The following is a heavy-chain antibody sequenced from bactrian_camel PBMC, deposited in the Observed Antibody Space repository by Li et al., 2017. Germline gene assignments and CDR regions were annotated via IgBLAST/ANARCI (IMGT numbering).Heavy chain of an antibody. CDR2: IDSDGDA. Sequence: DVQLVESGGGTVKPGGSLRLSCTYTGYTYSSNFMGWFRQAPGKERERVAIIDSDGDAKYAAAVKGRFTISTHRADHILFLQMNSLKPEDTAVYYCVKDDWGWSFGSWGQGTQVTVS. V-gene: IGHV3S31*01. D-gene: IGHD5*01. CDR1: GYTYSSNF. J-gene: IGHJ6*01. CDR3: VKDDWGWSFGS.